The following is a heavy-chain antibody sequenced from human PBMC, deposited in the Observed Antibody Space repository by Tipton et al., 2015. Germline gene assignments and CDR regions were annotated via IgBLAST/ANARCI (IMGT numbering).Heavy chain of an antibody. CDR1: GFTFSSYS. V-gene: IGHV3-48*02. D-gene: IGHD6-19*01. CDR2: ISSSSSTI. J-gene: IGHJ6*02. Sequence: SLRLSCAASGFTFSSYSMNWVRQAPGKGLEWVSYISSSSSTIYYADSVKGRFTISRDNAKHSLYLQMNSLRDEDTAVYYCARARYSTGWTPDYGMDVWGQGTTVTVSS. CDR3: ARARYSTGWTPDYGMDV.